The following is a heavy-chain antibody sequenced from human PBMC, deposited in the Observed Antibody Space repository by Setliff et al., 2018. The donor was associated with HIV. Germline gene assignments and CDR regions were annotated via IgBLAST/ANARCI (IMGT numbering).Heavy chain of an antibody. CDR2: IYYTGTT. D-gene: IGHD3-22*01. Sequence: SETLSLTCTVSGGSISSRSNYWGWIRQPPGKGLEWIGTIYYTGTTYYNPSLQSRVTLSVDTSKNQFSLKLSSVTAADTAFYYCAKPYYDISGYYFYYFDYWGQGTLGTVSS. CDR1: GGSISSRSNY. J-gene: IGHJ4*02. CDR3: AKPYYDISGYYFYYFDY. V-gene: IGHV4-39*01.